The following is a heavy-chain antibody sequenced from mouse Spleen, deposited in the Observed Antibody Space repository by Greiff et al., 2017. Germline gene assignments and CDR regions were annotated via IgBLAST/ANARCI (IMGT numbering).Heavy chain of an antibody. CDR1: GYTFTDYW. CDR2: ILPGSGST. Sequence: LVESGAELMKPGASVILSCRAPGYTFTDYWIQWVKQRPGHGLEWIGEILPGSGSTHYNEKFKAKATFTADTSSNTAYMQLNSLTTEDSAIYYCSRGYWGQGSTLTVSS. J-gene: IGHJ2*01. CDR3: SRGY. V-gene: IGHV1-9*01.